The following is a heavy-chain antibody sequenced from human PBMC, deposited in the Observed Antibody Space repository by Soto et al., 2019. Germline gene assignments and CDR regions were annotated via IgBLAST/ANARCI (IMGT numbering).Heavy chain of an antibody. V-gene: IGHV4-59*01. D-gene: IGHD3-10*01. CDR3: ARGVRYFDY. CDR1: GGSISSYF. Sequence: QVQLQESGPGLVKPSETLSLTCTVSGGSISSYFWSWIRQPPGKGLEWIGYIYYSGSTNYNPSLKRRVTISVDTSKNQFSLKLSSVTAADTAVYYCARGVRYFDYWGQGTLVTVSS. CDR2: IYYSGST. J-gene: IGHJ4*02.